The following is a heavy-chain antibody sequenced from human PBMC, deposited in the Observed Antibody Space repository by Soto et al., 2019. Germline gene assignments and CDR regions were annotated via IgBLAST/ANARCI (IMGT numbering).Heavy chain of an antibody. D-gene: IGHD1-20*01. CDR3: AREGNLTGTTASNAFDI. CDR1: GGTFSSYA. V-gene: IGHV1-69*13. J-gene: IGHJ3*02. CDR2: IIPIFGTA. Sequence: SVKVSCKASGGTFSSYAISWVRQAPGQGLEWMGGIIPIFGTANYAQKFQGRVTITADESTSTAYMELSSLRSEDTAVYYCAREGNLTGTTASNAFDIWGQGTMVTVSS.